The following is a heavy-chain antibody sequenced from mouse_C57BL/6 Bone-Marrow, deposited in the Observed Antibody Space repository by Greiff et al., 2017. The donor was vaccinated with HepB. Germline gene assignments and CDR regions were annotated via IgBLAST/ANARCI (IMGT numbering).Heavy chain of an antibody. CDR2: IDPETGGT. CDR3: TRDPGFAY. J-gene: IGHJ3*01. V-gene: IGHV1-15*01. Sequence: VQLVESGAELVRPGASVTLSCKASGYTFTDYEMHWVKQTPVHGLEWIGAIDPETGGTAYNQKFKGKAILTADKSSSTAYMELRSLTSEDSAVYYCTRDPGFAYWGQGTLVTVSA. CDR1: GYTFTDYE.